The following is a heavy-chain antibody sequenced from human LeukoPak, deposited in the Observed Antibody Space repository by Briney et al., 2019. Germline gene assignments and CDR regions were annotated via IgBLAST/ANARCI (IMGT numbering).Heavy chain of an antibody. CDR2: IYYSGST. Sequence: PSETLSLTCTVSGGSISSYYWSWIRHPPGKGLEGIGYIYYSGSTNYNPSLKSRVTISVDTSKNQFSLKLSSVTAADTAVYYCARSLAAAGVFDYWGQGTLVTVSS. J-gene: IGHJ4*02. V-gene: IGHV4-59*01. CDR1: GGSISSYY. D-gene: IGHD6-13*01. CDR3: ARSLAAAGVFDY.